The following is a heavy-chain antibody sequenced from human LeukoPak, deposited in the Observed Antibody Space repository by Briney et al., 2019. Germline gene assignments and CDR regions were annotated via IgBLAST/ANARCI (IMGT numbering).Heavy chain of an antibody. J-gene: IGHJ4*02. CDR2: ISSSSSYT. V-gene: IGHV3-11*05. CDR1: GFTFSDYY. Sequence: GGSLRLSCAASGFTFSDYYMSWIRQAPGKGLEWVSYISSSSSYTNYADSVKGRFTISRDNAKNSLYLQMNSLRAEDTAVYYCAKGKWATIPYFSFDYWGQGTLVTVSS. CDR3: AKGKWATIPYFSFDY. D-gene: IGHD5-12*01.